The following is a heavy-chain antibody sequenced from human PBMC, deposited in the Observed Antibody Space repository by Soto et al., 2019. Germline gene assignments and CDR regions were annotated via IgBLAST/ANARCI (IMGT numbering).Heavy chain of an antibody. CDR2: IRSKAYGGTT. D-gene: IGHD6-19*01. CDR3: TRDAYSSGWYVYRYGMDV. J-gene: IGHJ6*02. CDR1: GFTFGDYA. V-gene: IGHV3-49*03. Sequence: PGGSLRLSCTASGFTFGDYAMSWFRQAPGKGLEWVGFIRSKAYGGTTEYAASVKGRFTISRDDSKSIAYLQMNSLKTEDTAVYYCTRDAYSSGWYVYRYGMDVWGQGTTVIVSS.